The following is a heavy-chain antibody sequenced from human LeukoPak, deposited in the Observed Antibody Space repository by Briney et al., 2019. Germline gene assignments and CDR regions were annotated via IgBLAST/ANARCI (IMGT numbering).Heavy chain of an antibody. J-gene: IGHJ4*02. CDR3: ARLFYYGSGSYRIYYFDY. CDR2: IYYSGST. CDR1: GVSISSYY. V-gene: IGHV4-59*08. D-gene: IGHD3-10*01. Sequence: SETLSLTCTVSGVSISSYYWSWIRQPPGKGLGWIGYIYYSGSTNYNPSLKSRVTTSVDTSKNQFSLKLSSVTAADTAVYYCARLFYYGSGSYRIYYFDYWGQGTLVTVSS.